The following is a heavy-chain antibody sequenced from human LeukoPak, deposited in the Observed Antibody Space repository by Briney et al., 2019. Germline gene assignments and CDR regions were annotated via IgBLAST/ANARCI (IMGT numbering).Heavy chain of an antibody. V-gene: IGHV1-2*06. CDR1: GYTFTGYY. CDR2: INPNSGGT. CDR3: ARGPSVSSWYRDYYYYGMDV. J-gene: IGHJ6*02. Sequence: GASVTVSCTASGYTFTGYYMHWVRQAPGQGLEWMGRINPNSGGTNYAQKFQGRVTMTRDTSISTAYMELSRLRSDDTAVYYCARGPSVSSWYRDYYYYGMDVWGQGTTVTVSS. D-gene: IGHD6-13*01.